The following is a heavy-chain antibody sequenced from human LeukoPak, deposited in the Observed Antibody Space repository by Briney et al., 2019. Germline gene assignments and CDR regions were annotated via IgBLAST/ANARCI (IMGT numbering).Heavy chain of an antibody. Sequence: PSETLSLTCTVSGGSISSYYWSWIRQPPGKGLEWVGYIYYSGSTNYNPSLKRRVTISVDTAKNQFSLKLSSVTAADTAVYYCARSEIFRELFPFDYWGQGTLVTVSS. CDR1: GGSISSYY. CDR3: ARSEIFRELFPFDY. J-gene: IGHJ4*02. D-gene: IGHD3-10*01. V-gene: IGHV4-59*01. CDR2: IYYSGST.